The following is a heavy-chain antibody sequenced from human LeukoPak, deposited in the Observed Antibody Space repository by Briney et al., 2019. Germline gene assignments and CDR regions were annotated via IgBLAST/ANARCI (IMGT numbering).Heavy chain of an antibody. Sequence: GGSLRLSCAASGFTFSSYSMHWVRQAPGKGLEWVAVIWYDGSNKYYADSVKGRFTISRDNSKNTLYLQMNSLRAEDTAVYYCARKLTVTTIRGYYYYYYMDVWGKGTTVTVSS. CDR2: IWYDGSNK. J-gene: IGHJ6*03. CDR1: GFTFSSYS. V-gene: IGHV3-33*01. D-gene: IGHD4-11*01. CDR3: ARKLTVTTIRGYYYYYYMDV.